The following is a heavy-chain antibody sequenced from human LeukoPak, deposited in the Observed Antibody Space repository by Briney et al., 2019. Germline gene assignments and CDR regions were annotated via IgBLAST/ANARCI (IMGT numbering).Heavy chain of an antibody. CDR1: GFTFSSYA. D-gene: IGHD3-10*01. CDR3: AKVGRFGGAPRGPFDY. J-gene: IGHJ4*02. Sequence: GGSVRLSCAASGFTFSSYAMSWVRQAPGKGLEWVSAISGSGGSTYYADSVKGRFTNSRDNSKNTLYLQMNSLRAEDTAVYYCAKVGRFGGAPRGPFDYWGQGTLVTVSS. V-gene: IGHV3-23*01. CDR2: ISGSGGST.